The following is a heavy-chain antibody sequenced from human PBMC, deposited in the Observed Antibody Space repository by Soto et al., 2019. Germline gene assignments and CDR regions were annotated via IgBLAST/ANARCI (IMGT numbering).Heavy chain of an antibody. V-gene: IGHV5-51*01. D-gene: IGHD3-22*01. J-gene: IGHJ5*02. Sequence: PGESLKISCRTSGYKFTSYWIAWVRQMPGKGLEWMGIIFPSDSDTRYSPSFQGQVTISADRPTSTVFLQWASLKASDTAVYFCARKDKSGYFNWFDPWSQGTLVTVSS. CDR2: IFPSDSDT. CDR1: GYKFTSYW. CDR3: ARKDKSGYFNWFDP.